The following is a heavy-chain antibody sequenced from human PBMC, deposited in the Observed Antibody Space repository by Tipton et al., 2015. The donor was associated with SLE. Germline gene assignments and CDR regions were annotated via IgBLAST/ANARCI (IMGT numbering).Heavy chain of an antibody. J-gene: IGHJ6*02. CDR3: ARPLRDGGYGLYGMDV. CDR2: ILYDGSDK. D-gene: IGHD5-24*01. V-gene: IGHV3-30*19. CDR1: GFTFRIYG. Sequence: SLRLSCAASGFTFRIYGMHWVRQAPGKGLEWVTFILYDGSDKYYADSVKGRFTVSRDNSEDTLYLQMNNLRAEDTAMYYCARPLRDGGYGLYGMDVWGQGTTVTVSS.